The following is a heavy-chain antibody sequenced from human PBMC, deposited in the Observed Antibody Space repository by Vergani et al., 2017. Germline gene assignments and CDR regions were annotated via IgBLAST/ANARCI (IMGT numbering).Heavy chain of an antibody. CDR1: GFTSAGYA. D-gene: IGHD6-6*01. CDR3: AKDLGTSSGGGWFDP. Sequence: EVQLEESGGGLVLPGRSLRLFCVASGFTSAGYAMHWVRQAPGKGLEWVSGISWNSNSIGYADSVKGRFTISRDNAKNSLYLQMNSLRAEDTALYYCAKDLGTSSGGGWFDPWGQGTLVTVFS. CDR2: ISWNSNSI. J-gene: IGHJ5*02. V-gene: IGHV3-9*02.